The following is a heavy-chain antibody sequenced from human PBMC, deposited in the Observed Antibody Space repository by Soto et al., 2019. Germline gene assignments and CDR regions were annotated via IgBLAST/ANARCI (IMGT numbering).Heavy chain of an antibody. CDR1: GFTFSDYY. V-gene: IGHV3-11*01. CDR2: ISSSGSTI. D-gene: IGHD1-20*01. J-gene: IGHJ6*03. CDR3: ARSPPMYNWNDVYYYYYMDV. Sequence: GGSLRLSCAASGFTFSDYYMSWIRQAPGKGLEWVSYISSSGSTIYYADSVKGRFTISRDNAKNSLYLQMNSLRAEDTAVYYCARSPPMYNWNDVYYYYYMDVWGKGTTVTVSS.